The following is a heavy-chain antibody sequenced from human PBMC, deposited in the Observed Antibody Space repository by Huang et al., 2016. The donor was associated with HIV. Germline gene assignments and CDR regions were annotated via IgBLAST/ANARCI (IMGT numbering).Heavy chain of an antibody. D-gene: IGHD3-10*01. CDR3: ARPQGDKVRGIIRSYYYYYGMDV. J-gene: IGHJ6*02. Sequence: EVQLVESGGGLVKPGGSLRLSCVASGFTFTNYAMNWVRQAPGEGLAWVSAISSSSSYIYYADSVKGRFTISRDDAKNSLYLQMNSLRAEDTAVYYCARPQGDKVRGIIRSYYYYYGMDVWGRGTTVTVSS. V-gene: IGHV3-21*06. CDR2: ISSSSSYI. CDR1: GFTFTNYA.